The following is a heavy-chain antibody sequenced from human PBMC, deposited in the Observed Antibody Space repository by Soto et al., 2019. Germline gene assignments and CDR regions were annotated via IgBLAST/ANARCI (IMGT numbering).Heavy chain of an antibody. Sequence: QVQLQESGPGLVKPSETLSLTCTVSGGSISSYFCGWFRQTPGKGLEWIGYIHHSGSTVYNPSLKSRVSISADTSVNHFSLKLNSVTAADTAAYYCTTGSGWLVDYWGQGTLVTVSS. J-gene: IGHJ4*02. V-gene: IGHV4-4*09. D-gene: IGHD6-19*01. CDR2: IHHSGST. CDR1: GGSISSYF. CDR3: TTGSGWLVDY.